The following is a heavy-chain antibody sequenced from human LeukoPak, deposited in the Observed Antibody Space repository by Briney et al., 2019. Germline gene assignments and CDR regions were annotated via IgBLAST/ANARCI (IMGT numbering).Heavy chain of an antibody. V-gene: IGHV4-59*01. J-gene: IGHJ6*02. CDR2: IYYSGST. Sequence: PSETLSLTCTVSGGSISSYYWSWIRQPPGKGLEWIGYIYYSGSTNYNPSLKSRVTISVDTSKNQFSLKLSSVTAADTAVYYCARANDYGDYEAGMDVWGQGTTVTVSS. CDR1: GGSISSYY. D-gene: IGHD4-17*01. CDR3: ARANDYGDYEAGMDV.